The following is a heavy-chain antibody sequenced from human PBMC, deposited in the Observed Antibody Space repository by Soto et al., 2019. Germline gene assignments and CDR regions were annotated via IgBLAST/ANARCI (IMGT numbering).Heavy chain of an antibody. J-gene: IGHJ3*02. Sequence: QVQLVESGGGVVQPGRSLRLSCAASGFTFSSYGMHWVRQAPGKGLERVAVIWYDGSNKYYADSVKGRFTISRDNSKNTLHLQMNSLRAEATAVYYCARDPLDYGGNPGGFDIWGNGTMVTVSS. CDR2: IWYDGSNK. D-gene: IGHD4-17*01. CDR1: GFTFSSYG. CDR3: ARDPLDYGGNPGGFDI. V-gene: IGHV3-33*01.